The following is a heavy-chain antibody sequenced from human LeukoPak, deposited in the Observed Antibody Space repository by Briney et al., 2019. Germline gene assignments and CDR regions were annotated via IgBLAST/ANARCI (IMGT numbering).Heavy chain of an antibody. D-gene: IGHD5-24*01. J-gene: IGHJ4*02. CDR2: IYHSGGT. Sequence: SETLSLTCTVSGGSISTNNWWTWVRQSPGKGLEWIGEIYHSGGTNYNPSLKSRVSMSVDTSKNQFSLKLSSVTAADTAVYYCARGRRDGYMLLWEDYWGQGTLVTVSS. V-gene: IGHV4-4*02. CDR1: GGSISTNNW. CDR3: ARGRRDGYMLLWEDY.